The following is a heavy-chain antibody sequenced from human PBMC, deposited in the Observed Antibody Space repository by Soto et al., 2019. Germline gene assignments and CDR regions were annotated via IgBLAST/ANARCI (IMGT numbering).Heavy chain of an antibody. D-gene: IGHD2-15*01. CDR1: RFSVTNNKY. CDR3: ARDSRYRTDGGCSIMRDAFDV. J-gene: IGHJ3*01. Sequence: QAQLQESGPGLVRPSGTLSLTCTASRFSVTNNKYWNWVRQSPGKALGWIGAIYHSGATYYNPSLSGRASISMDKSKNQISLHLTPVSAADTAVYYCARDSRYRTDGGCSIMRDAFDVWGQGTLVTDYS. CDR2: IYHSGAT. V-gene: IGHV4-4*02.